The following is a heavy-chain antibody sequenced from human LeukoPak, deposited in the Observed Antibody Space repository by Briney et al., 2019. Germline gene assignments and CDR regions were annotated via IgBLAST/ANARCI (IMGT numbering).Heavy chain of an antibody. Sequence: AGGSLRLSCAASGFTVSSNYMSWVRQAPGKGLEWVSVIFSGGSTYYADSVKGRFTISRDNSKNTLYLQMNSLRAEDTAVYYCAKGPDCSSTSCYTVGAFDIWGQGTMVTVSS. CDR1: GFTVSSNY. D-gene: IGHD2-2*02. V-gene: IGHV3-53*01. J-gene: IGHJ3*02. CDR3: AKGPDCSSTSCYTVGAFDI. CDR2: IFSGGST.